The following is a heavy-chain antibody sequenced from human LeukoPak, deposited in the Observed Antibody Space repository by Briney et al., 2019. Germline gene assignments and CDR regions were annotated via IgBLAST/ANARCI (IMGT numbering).Heavy chain of an antibody. CDR1: GGSISSGGYS. CDR3: ARGGGPFDP. Sequence: PSETLSLTCTVSGGSISSGGYSWSWIRQPPGKGLEYIGYIYHTGSTYYSPSLKSRVTISIDTSRNQFSLKLTSVTAADTAVYYCARGGGPFDPWGQGTLVTVSS. V-gene: IGHV4-30-2*01. CDR2: IYHTGST. J-gene: IGHJ5*02. D-gene: IGHD6-25*01.